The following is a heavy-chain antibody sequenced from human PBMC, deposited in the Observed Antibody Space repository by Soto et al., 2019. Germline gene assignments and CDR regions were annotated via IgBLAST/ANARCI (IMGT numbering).Heavy chain of an antibody. V-gene: IGHV3-48*01. CDR3: ARDRAAGGY. CDR2: ISSSTSTI. CDR1: GFSFRSYS. D-gene: IGHD6-13*01. J-gene: IGHJ4*02. Sequence: GSLRISCAASGFSFRSYSMNWVRQAPGKGLEWISYISSSTSTIYYADSVKGRFTISRDTAKNSLYLQMNTLRVEDTALYYCARDRAAGGYWGQGTLVTVYS.